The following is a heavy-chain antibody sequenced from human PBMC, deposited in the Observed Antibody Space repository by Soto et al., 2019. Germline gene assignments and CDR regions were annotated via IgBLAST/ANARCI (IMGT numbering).Heavy chain of an antibody. D-gene: IGHD3-16*01. CDR2: INPTAEIT. CDR1: GFTFTSYA. J-gene: IGHJ6*02. CDR3: PGGKDRPPFYFYFGLGA. Sequence: EVQLLESGGDLVQPGGSLRLSCLASGFTFTSYAMNWVRQTPGKGLEWVSTINPTAEITYYADSVKGRFSIFKDNSRKIPDLKMNSPGAEDTAIYYCPGGKDRPPFYFYFGLGAWGQGTTVTVSS. V-gene: IGHV3-23*01.